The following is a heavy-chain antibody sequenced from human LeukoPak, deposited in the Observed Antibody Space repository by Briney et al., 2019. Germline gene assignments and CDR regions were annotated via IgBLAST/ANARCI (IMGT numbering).Heavy chain of an antibody. D-gene: IGHD3-3*01. J-gene: IGHJ3*02. Sequence: GGSLRLSCVASGFTCSSYWMSWVRQAPGKGLEWVANIKQDGSEKYYVDSVKGRFTISRDNAKNSMYLQMNSLRAEDTAVYYCAREDYDFWSGYYTKACGIWGQGTMVTVSS. V-gene: IGHV3-7*05. CDR2: IKQDGSEK. CDR3: AREDYDFWSGYYTKACGI. CDR1: GFTCSSYW.